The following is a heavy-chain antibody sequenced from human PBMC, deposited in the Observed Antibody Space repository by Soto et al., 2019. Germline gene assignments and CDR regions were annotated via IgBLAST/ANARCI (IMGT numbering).Heavy chain of an antibody. D-gene: IGHD6-6*01. CDR3: ARDRIAARPDY. V-gene: IGHV3-30-3*01. Sequence: GGSLRLSCAASGFTFSSYAMHWVRQAPGKGLEWVAVISYDGSNKYYADSVKGRFTISRDNSKNTLYLQMNSLRAEDTAVYYCARDRIAARPDYWGQGTLVTVSS. CDR2: ISYDGSNK. J-gene: IGHJ4*02. CDR1: GFTFSSYA.